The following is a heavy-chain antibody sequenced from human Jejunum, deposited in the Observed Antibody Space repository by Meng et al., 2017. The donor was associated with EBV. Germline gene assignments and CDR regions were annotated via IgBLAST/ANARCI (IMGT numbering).Heavy chain of an antibody. Sequence: VTPGSSGADGTTHGASLTSCGLTSGSNMFDHRIQWGRPAPGQWLEWRGRITPDGGATNSAQNFRGDFLMTRDMSTTTAYLELFSLKSDDTAVYVCARVNDKTNFDFWGQGTLVTVSS. J-gene: IGHJ4*02. CDR3: ARVNDKTNFDF. V-gene: IGHV1-2*06. CDR2: ITPDGGAT. CDR1: GSNMFDHR.